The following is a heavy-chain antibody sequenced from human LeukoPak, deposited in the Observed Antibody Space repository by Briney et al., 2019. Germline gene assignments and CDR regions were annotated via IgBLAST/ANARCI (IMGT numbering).Heavy chain of an antibody. CDR1: GFTFSSYS. V-gene: IGHV3-21*01. Sequence: GGSLRLSCAASGFTFSSYSMNWVRQAPGKGLEWVSSISSSSSYIYYADSVKGRFTISRDNAKNSLYLQMNSLRAEDTAEYYCARDIASYDFWSGYYLGALDYWGQGTLVTVSS. D-gene: IGHD3-3*01. CDR3: ARDIASYDFWSGYYLGALDY. CDR2: ISSSSSYI. J-gene: IGHJ4*02.